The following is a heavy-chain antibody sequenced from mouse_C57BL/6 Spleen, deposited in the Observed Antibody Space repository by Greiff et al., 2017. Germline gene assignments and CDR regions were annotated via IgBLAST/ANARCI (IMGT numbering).Heavy chain of an antibody. CDR1: GYTFTSYW. CDR2: IHPNSGST. J-gene: IGHJ2*01. Sequence: QVQLQQPGAELVKPGASVKLSCKASGYTFTSYWMHWVKQRPGQGLEWIGMIHPNSGSTNYNEKFKSKATLTVDKSSSTAYMQLSSLTSEDSAVYDCARTTVVANDFDYWGQGTTLTVSS. CDR3: ARTTVVANDFDY. V-gene: IGHV1-64*01. D-gene: IGHD1-1*01.